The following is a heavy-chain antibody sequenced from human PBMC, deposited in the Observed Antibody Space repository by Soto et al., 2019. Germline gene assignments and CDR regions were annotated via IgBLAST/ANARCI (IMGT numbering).Heavy chain of an antibody. CDR2: ISYDGSNK. CDR3: ARDYDILTGLPYYYGMDV. Sequence: GGSLRLSCAASGFAFSSYAMHWVRQAPGKGLEWVAVISYDGSNKYYADSVKGRFTISRDNSKNTLYLQMNSLRAEDTAVYYCARDYDILTGLPYYYGMDVWGQGTTVTVSS. J-gene: IGHJ6*02. V-gene: IGHV3-30-3*01. D-gene: IGHD3-9*01. CDR1: GFAFSSYA.